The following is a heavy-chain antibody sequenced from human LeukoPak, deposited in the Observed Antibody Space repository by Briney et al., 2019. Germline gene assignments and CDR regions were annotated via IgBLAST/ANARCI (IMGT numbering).Heavy chain of an antibody. V-gene: IGHV1-8*01. J-gene: IGHJ4*02. Sequence: ASVKVSCKASGYTFTSYDINWVRQATGQGLEWMGWMNPNSGNTGYAQKFQGRVTMTTDTSTSTAYMELRSLRSDDTAVYYCARDFDFWSGYPDFDYWGQGTLVTVSS. D-gene: IGHD3-3*01. CDR3: ARDFDFWSGYPDFDY. CDR2: MNPNSGNT. CDR1: GYTFTSYD.